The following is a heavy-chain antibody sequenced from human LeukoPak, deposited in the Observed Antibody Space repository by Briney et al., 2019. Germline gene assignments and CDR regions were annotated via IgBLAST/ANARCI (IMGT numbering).Heavy chain of an antibody. CDR2: IFYSGNT. D-gene: IGHD5-24*01. CDR1: GGSINSSSYY. J-gene: IGHJ4*02. CDR3: ARHRAKWLQSSFDY. V-gene: IGHV4-39*01. Sequence: SETLSLTCTVSGGSINSSSYYWGWIRQPPGKGLEWIGSIFYSGNTYDNPSLKSRVTISVDTSKNQFSLKLNSVTAADTAVYYCARHRAKWLQSSFDYWGQGTLVTVSS.